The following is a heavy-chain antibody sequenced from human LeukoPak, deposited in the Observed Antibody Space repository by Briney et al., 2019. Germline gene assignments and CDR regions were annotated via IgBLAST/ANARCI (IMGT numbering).Heavy chain of an antibody. CDR2: IYPGGSDT. J-gene: IGHJ5*02. Sequence: GESLKISCKGSGYSFTSYWIGWGRHMPRKGLGWMGIIYPGGSDTRYSPSFQGQVTISADTSISTAYLQWSSLKASDTAIYYCARQGSSGSTNWFDPWGQGTLVTASS. V-gene: IGHV5-51*01. CDR1: GYSFTSYW. CDR3: ARQGSSGSTNWFDP. D-gene: IGHD3-22*01.